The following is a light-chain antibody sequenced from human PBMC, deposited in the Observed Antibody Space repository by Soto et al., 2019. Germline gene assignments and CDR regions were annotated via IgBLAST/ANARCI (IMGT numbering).Light chain of an antibody. Sequence: QSALTQPASVSGSPGQSITISCTGTSSDVGGYNYVSWYQQHPGKAPKLMIYAVSNRPSGVSTRFSGSKSGNTASLPISGLQAEDEADYRCSSYTTSSTLLYVFGTGTKSPS. CDR2: AVS. J-gene: IGLJ1*01. V-gene: IGLV2-14*01. CDR1: SSDVGGYNY. CDR3: SSYTTSSTLLYV.